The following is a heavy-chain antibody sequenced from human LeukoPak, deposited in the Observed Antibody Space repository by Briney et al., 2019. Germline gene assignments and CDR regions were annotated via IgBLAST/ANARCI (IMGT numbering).Heavy chain of an antibody. CDR3: ARANDNYYYYYMDV. V-gene: IGHV3-74*01. CDR1: GFTFSNYW. D-gene: IGHD3-9*01. J-gene: IGHJ6*03. CDR2: IKNDGSRT. Sequence: GGSLRLSCAASGFTFSNYWMHWVRQAPGKGLVWVSRIKNDGSRTSYADSVKGRFTISRDNAKNTLYLQMNSLRAEDTAVYYCARANDNYYYYYMDVWGKGTTVTISS.